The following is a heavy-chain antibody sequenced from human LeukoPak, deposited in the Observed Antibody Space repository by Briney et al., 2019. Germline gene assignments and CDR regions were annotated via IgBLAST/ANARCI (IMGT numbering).Heavy chain of an antibody. Sequence: PSETLSLTCAVAGGSIFSSNWWSWVCQPPGRGLEWIGQIFHSGSTSYSPSLKSRVTISVDKSKNQFSLKLTSVTAADTAVYYCARDTSTTETNFDYWGQGTLVTVSS. V-gene: IGHV4-4*02. J-gene: IGHJ4*02. CDR1: GGSIFSSNW. CDR3: ARDTSTTETNFDY. D-gene: IGHD4-11*01. CDR2: IFHSGST.